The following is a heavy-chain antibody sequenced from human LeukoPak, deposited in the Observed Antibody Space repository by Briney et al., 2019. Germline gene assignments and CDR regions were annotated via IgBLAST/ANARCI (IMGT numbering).Heavy chain of an antibody. CDR1: GYTFTSSY. J-gene: IGHJ4*02. D-gene: IGHD1-26*01. CDR3: ARGGTYYPCIDY. Sequence: LGASVNVSCKASGYTFTSSYIHWVRQAPGQRREGMGWISAYNGRTNYAQKFQGRGTMTTDSSTSTAYMDLPSLSSDDTAVYYCARGGTYYPCIDYWGQGTLVTVSS. V-gene: IGHV1-18*01. CDR2: ISAYNGRT.